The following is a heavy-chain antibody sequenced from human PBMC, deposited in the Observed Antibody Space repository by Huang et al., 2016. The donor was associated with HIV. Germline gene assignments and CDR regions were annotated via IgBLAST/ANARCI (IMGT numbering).Heavy chain of an antibody. CDR1: GGSISSYY. Sequence: QVQLQESGPGLVKPSETLSLTCTVSGGSISSYYWSWIRQPPGKGLEWIGYMYYRGSTNYNPSLKSRVTISVDTYKNQFSLKLSSVTAADTAVYYCARSHSIHWGFNWFDPWGQGTLVTVSS. V-gene: IGHV4-59*01. J-gene: IGHJ5*02. CDR3: ARSHSIHWGFNWFDP. D-gene: IGHD7-27*01. CDR2: MYYRGST.